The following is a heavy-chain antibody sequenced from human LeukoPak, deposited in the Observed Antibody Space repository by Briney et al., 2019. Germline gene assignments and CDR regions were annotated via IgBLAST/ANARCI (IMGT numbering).Heavy chain of an antibody. CDR2: IYPGDSDT. V-gene: IGHV5-51*01. CDR3: ARSSGGTWGDLDY. Sequence: GESLKISCKASGCSFPSYWIAWVRQMPGKGLEWMGIIYPGDSDTRYSPSFQGQVTISADKSISAAYLQWSSLKASDTAMYYCARSSGGTWGDLDYWGQGTLVTVSS. CDR1: GCSFPSYW. J-gene: IGHJ4*02. D-gene: IGHD2-15*01.